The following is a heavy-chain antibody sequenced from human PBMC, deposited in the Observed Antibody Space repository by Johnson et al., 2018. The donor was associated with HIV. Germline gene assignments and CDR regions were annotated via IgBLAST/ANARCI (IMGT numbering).Heavy chain of an antibody. D-gene: IGHD7-27*01. J-gene: IGHJ3*02. CDR1: GFTFSSYA. CDR2: ISYDGSNK. CDR3: ARPRTGSDAFDI. V-gene: IGHV3-30-3*01. Sequence: QMLLVESGGGVVQPGRSLRLSCAASGFTFSSYAMHWVRQAPGKGLEWVAVISYDGSNKYYADSVKGRFTISRDNSKNTLYLKMNSLRAEDTAVYYCARPRTGSDAFDIWGQGTMVTVSS.